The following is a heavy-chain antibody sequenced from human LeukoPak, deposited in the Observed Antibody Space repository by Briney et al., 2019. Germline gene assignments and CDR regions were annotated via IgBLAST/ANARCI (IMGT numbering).Heavy chain of an antibody. CDR1: GFTFDDYA. CDR3: ARGSPTGN. Sequence: GRSLRLSCAASGFTFDDYAMHWVRQAPGKGLEWVSGISWNSGSIGYADSVKGRFTISRDNAKNSLYLQMNSLRAEDTAVYYCARGSPTGNWGQGTLVTVSS. CDR2: ISWNSGSI. J-gene: IGHJ4*02. V-gene: IGHV3-9*01. D-gene: IGHD3-10*01.